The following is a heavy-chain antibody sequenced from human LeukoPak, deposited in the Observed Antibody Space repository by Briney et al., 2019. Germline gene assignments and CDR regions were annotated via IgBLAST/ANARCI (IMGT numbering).Heavy chain of an antibody. CDR1: GFTFSRYW. J-gene: IGHJ4*02. Sequence: SGGSLRLSCAASGFTFSRYWMTWVRQAPGKGLEWVASINEDGSGKHYVDSVKGRFTISRDNAQKSVYLEMNSLRAEDTAVYSCARAVTSTEGYWGQGTLDTVSS. CDR3: ARAVTSTEGY. V-gene: IGHV3-7*03. CDR2: INEDGSGK. D-gene: IGHD4-17*01.